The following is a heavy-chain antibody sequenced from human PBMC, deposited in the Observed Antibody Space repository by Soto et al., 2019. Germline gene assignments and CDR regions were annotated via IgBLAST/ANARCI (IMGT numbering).Heavy chain of an antibody. J-gene: IGHJ4*02. CDR2: IGASGEST. D-gene: IGHD2-15*01. Sequence: RRLSCAASGFAFSNFAMSWVRQAPGKGLEWVSGIGASGESTYYADSVKGRFTISRDNSRNTLYLQMNSLRAEDTAIYYCAKDDLTSRGNDFFDYWGPGTLVPVSS. V-gene: IGHV3-23*01. CDR3: AKDDLTSRGNDFFDY. CDR1: GFAFSNFA.